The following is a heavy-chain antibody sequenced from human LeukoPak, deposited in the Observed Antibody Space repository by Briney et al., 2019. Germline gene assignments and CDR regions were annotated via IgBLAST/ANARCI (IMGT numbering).Heavy chain of an antibody. Sequence: GGSLRLSCAASGFTFSNYWMHWLRQAPGKGPVWVSRIRSDGSSTRFADSAQGRFTISRDNGKNTVYLQMNSLRDEVTTVYYGARWGDTSNWYPGYFDYWGQGALVTVSS. J-gene: IGHJ4*02. CDR2: IRSDGSST. CDR3: ARWGDTSNWYPGYFDY. D-gene: IGHD6-13*01. CDR1: GFTFSNYW. V-gene: IGHV3-74*01.